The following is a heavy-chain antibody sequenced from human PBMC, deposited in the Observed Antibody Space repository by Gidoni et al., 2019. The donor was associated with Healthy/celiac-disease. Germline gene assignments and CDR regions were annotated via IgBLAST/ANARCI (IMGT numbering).Heavy chain of an antibody. J-gene: IGHJ6*02. CDR2: ISWNSGSI. CDR1: GFTFDDYA. V-gene: IGHV3-9*01. D-gene: IGHD3-3*01. CDR3: AKVEGYYYYYYGMDV. Sequence: EVQLVESGGGLVQPGRSLRLSCAASGFTFDDYAMHWVRQAPGKGLEWVSGISWNSGSIGYADSVKGRFTISRDNAKNSLYLQMNSLRAEDTALYYCAKVEGYYYYYYGMDVWGQGTTVTVSS.